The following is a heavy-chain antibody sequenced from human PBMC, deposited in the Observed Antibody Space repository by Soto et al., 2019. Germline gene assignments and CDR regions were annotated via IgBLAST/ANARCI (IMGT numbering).Heavy chain of an antibody. Sequence: SETLSLTCAVYGGSFSGYYWSWIRQPPGKGLEWIGEINHSGSTNYNPSLKSRVTISVDTSKNQFSLKLSSVTAADTAVYYCARLYYESSGYYYGGIYYYYYGMDVWGQGTTVTVSS. D-gene: IGHD3-22*01. CDR3: ARLYYESSGYYYGGIYYYYYGMDV. V-gene: IGHV4-34*01. J-gene: IGHJ6*02. CDR1: GGSFSGYY. CDR2: INHSGST.